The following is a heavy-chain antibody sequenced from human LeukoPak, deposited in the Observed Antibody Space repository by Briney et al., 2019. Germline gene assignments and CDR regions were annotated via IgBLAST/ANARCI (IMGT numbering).Heavy chain of an antibody. V-gene: IGHV4-34*01. J-gene: IGHJ2*01. D-gene: IGHD4-17*01. Sequence: SETLSLTCAVYGGSFTAFYWTWIRQPPGKGLEWIGEIDYSGGTHYNASLKSRVTMSVDTSQNQFSLKLSSVTAADTAVYYCARGDYGDYVWYFDLWGRGTLVTVSS. CDR3: ARGDYGDYVWYFDL. CDR1: GGSFTAFY. CDR2: IDYSGGT.